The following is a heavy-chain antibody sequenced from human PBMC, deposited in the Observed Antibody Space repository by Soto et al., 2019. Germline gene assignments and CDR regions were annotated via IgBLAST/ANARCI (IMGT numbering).Heavy chain of an antibody. CDR3: ARETASGSRRLDP. CDR1: GGSVSSGGYY. CDR2: IYLSENT. Sequence: QVQQQESGPGLVKPSQTLSLICTVSGGSVSSGGYYWSWIRPHQGKGLEWIGYIYLSENTYYNPALKSRHTISLDTSKNQFSLKLTSVTAANTAVYYCARETASGSRRLDPWGQGTPGTV. J-gene: IGHJ5*02. D-gene: IGHD6-13*01. V-gene: IGHV4-31*03.